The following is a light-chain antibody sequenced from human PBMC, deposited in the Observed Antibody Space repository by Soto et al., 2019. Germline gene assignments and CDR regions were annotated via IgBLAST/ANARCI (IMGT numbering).Light chain of an antibody. Sequence: DIQMTQSPSSLSASVGDRVAITCRASQTVGSYLNWYQQKPGKAPKVLIYATSNLQSGAPSRFSGSGSGTEFSLTNRSLQTEEFGTYFCQQSYGTPVTFGGGTTVEI. CDR1: QTVGSY. CDR2: ATS. V-gene: IGKV1-39*01. CDR3: QQSYGTPVT. J-gene: IGKJ4*01.